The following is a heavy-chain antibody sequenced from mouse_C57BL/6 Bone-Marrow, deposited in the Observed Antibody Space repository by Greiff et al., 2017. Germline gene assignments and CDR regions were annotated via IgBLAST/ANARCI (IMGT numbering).Heavy chain of an antibody. J-gene: IGHJ3*01. CDR3: ARHPPAY. Sequence: EVQRVESGGDLVKPGGSLKLSCAASGFTFSSYGMSWVRQTPDKRLEWVATISSGGSYTYYPDSVKGRFTISRDNAKNTLYLQMSSLKSEDTAMYYCARHPPAYWGQGTLVTVSA. CDR2: ISSGGSYT. V-gene: IGHV5-6*01. CDR1: GFTFSSYG.